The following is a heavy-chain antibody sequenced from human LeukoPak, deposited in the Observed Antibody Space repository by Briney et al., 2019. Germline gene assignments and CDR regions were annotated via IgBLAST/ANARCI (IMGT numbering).Heavy chain of an antibody. CDR3: ARGDGYYDSSGYFDY. Sequence: GGSLRLSCAASGFTFSSYSMNWVRQAPGKRLEWVSSISSSSSYIYYADSVKGRFTISRDNAKNSLYLQMNSLRAEDTAVYYCARGDGYYDSSGYFDYWGQGTLVTVS. CDR1: GFTFSSYS. V-gene: IGHV3-21*01. D-gene: IGHD3-22*01. CDR2: ISSSSSYI. J-gene: IGHJ4*02.